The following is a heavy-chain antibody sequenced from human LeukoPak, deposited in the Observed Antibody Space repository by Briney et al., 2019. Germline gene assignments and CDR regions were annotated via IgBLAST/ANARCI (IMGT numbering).Heavy chain of an antibody. J-gene: IGHJ3*02. Sequence: ASVTVSFKASGYTFTSYGISWVRQAPGQGLEWMGWISAYNGNTNYAQKLQGRVTMTTDTTTSTAYMELRSLRSDDTAVYYCARGPYDSSGYYTAFDIWGQGTMVTVSS. CDR3: ARGPYDSSGYYTAFDI. CDR1: GYTFTSYG. V-gene: IGHV1-18*01. CDR2: ISAYNGNT. D-gene: IGHD3-22*01.